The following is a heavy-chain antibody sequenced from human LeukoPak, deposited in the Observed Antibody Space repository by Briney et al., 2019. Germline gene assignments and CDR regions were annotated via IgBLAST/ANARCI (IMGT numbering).Heavy chain of an antibody. V-gene: IGHV3-48*03. CDR1: GFTFSSYE. CDR3: ARGPEVVPAALPQNNWFDP. J-gene: IGHJ5*02. D-gene: IGHD2-2*01. CDR2: ISSSGSTI. Sequence: GGSLRLSCAASGFTFSSYEMNWVRQAPGKGLEWVSYISSSGSTIYYADSVKGRFTISRDNAKNSLYLQMNSLRAEDTAVYYCARGPEVVPAALPQNNWFDPWGQGTLVTVSS.